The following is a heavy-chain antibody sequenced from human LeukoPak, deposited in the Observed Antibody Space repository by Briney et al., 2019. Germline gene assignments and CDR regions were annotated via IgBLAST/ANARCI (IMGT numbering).Heavy chain of an antibody. CDR2: IRPDGSAV. CDR3: ARFGLPYSIDL. J-gene: IGHJ6*02. Sequence: GGSLRLSCIASGFTINQHAMSWVSQAPVKGLEWVASIRPDGSAVFYVDSVKGRFTFSRDNAKNSLDLQMNSLRAEDTAVYYCARFGLPYSIDLWGQGTMVTVSS. D-gene: IGHD3/OR15-3a*01. V-gene: IGHV3-7*01. CDR1: GFTINQHA.